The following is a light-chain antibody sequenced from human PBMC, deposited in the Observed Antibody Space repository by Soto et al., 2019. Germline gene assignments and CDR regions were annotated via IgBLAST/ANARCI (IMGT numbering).Light chain of an antibody. Sequence: EIVMTQSPATLSVSPGERATLSCRASQSVSNNLAWYQQKPGQAPRLLIYGASTRDTGLPGRFSGSWSGTEFTLTISSLQSEDFAVYYCQQYNDWWTFGQGTKVEIK. J-gene: IGKJ1*01. CDR3: QQYNDWWT. CDR1: QSVSNN. V-gene: IGKV3-15*01. CDR2: GAS.